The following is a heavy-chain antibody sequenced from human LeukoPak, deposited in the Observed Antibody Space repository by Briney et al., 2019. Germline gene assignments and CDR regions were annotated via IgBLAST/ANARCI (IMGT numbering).Heavy chain of an antibody. D-gene: IGHD3-3*01. CDR2: ISGSGGST. V-gene: IGHV3-23*01. CDR3: ASQHRAYYDFWKQYYFDY. CDR1: GFTFSSYA. J-gene: IGHJ4*02. Sequence: GGSLRLSCAASGFTFSSYAMSWVRQAPGKGLEWVSAISGSGGSTYYADSVKGRFTISRDNSKNTLYLQMNSLRAEDTAVYYRASQHRAYYDFWKQYYFDYWGQGTLVTVSS.